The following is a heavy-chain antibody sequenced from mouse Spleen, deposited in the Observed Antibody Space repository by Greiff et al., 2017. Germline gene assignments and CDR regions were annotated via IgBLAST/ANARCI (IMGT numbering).Heavy chain of an antibody. J-gene: IGHJ4*01. Sequence: QVQLQQSGAELVKPGASVKLSCKASGYTFTSYWMHWVKQRPGQGLEWIGMIHPNSGSTNYNEKFKSKATLTVDKSSSTAYMQLSSLTSEDSAVYYCARYGYDGYAMDYWGQGTSVTVSS. CDR3: ARYGYDGYAMDY. CDR1: GYTFTSYW. V-gene: IGHV1-64*01. CDR2: IHPNSGST. D-gene: IGHD2-2*01.